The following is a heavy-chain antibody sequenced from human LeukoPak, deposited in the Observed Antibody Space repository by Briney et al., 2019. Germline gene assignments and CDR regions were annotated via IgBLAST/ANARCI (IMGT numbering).Heavy chain of an antibody. CDR3: ARDLSWLGYDSSGYYSDAFDI. CDR2: IGPTGFDR. Sequence: GGSLRLSCTTSGLTCSTSGFNWVRQAPGKGLEWVASIGPTGFDRYHADSIKCRFTISRDNANNFLYLQMDSLRAEDTAVYYCARDLSWLGYDSSGYYSDAFDIWGQGTMVTVSS. V-gene: IGHV3-21*06. J-gene: IGHJ3*02. CDR1: GLTCSTSG. D-gene: IGHD3-22*01.